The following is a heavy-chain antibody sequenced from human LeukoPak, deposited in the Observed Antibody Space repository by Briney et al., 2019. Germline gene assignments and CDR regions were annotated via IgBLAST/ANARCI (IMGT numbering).Heavy chain of an antibody. CDR1: GFTFSSYA. V-gene: IGHV3-23*01. J-gene: IGHJ6*03. CDR3: AKVPSEGLGHYYYYYMDV. CDR2: ISGSGGST. Sequence: GGSLRLSCAASGFTFSSYAMSWVRQAPGKGLEWVSAISGSGGSTYYADSVKGRFTISRDNSKNTLYLQMNSLRAEDTAVYYCAKVPSEGLGHYYYYYMDVWGKGTTVTVSS. D-gene: IGHD6-19*01.